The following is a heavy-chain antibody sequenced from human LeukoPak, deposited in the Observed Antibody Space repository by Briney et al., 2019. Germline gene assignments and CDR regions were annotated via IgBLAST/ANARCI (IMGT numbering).Heavy chain of an antibody. CDR2: IYPGDSDT. J-gene: IGHJ5*02. Sequence: GESLKISCKGSGYSFTSYWIGWVRQLPGKGLEWMGIIYPGDSDTRYSPSFQGQVTISADKSISTAYLQWNSLKASDTAMYYCARVVVPAAMGNWFDPWGQGTLVTVSS. V-gene: IGHV5-51*01. CDR3: ARVVVPAAMGNWFDP. D-gene: IGHD2-2*01. CDR1: GYSFTSYW.